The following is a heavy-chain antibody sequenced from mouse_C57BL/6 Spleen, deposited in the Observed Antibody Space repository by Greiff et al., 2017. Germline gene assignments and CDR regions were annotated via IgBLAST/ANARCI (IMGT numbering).Heavy chain of an antibody. J-gene: IGHJ2*01. CDR2: IYPGDGDT. V-gene: IGHV1-82*01. CDR1: GYAFSSSW. Sequence: QVQLQQSGPELVKPGASVKISCKASGYAFSSSWMNWVKQRPGKGLEWIGRIYPGDGDTNYKRKFKGKATLTADKSSSTAYMQLSVLTSEDSAVYGGAKPDRSGDVDYWGQGTTLTVSS. D-gene: IGHD3-2*01. CDR3: AKPDRSGDVDY.